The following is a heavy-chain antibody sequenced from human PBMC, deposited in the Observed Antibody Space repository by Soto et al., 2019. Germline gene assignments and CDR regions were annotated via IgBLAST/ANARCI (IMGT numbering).Heavy chain of an antibody. CDR2: ISGSGANT. V-gene: IGHV3-23*01. J-gene: IGHJ4*02. CDR3: AKRQSANFCPFDS. Sequence: LRLSCAASGFSLSSDPMSWVRQAPGKGLEWVSGISGSGANTNYADSVKGRFAISIDNSKNTLYLQMSSLRAEDTAVYYCAKRQSANFCPFDSCGQGTLVAASS. CDR1: GFSLSSDP. D-gene: IGHD2-15*01.